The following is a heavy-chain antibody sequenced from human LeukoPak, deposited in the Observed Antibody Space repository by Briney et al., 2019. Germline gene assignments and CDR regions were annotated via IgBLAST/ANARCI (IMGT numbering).Heavy chain of an antibody. V-gene: IGHV1-2*02. D-gene: IGHD3-9*01. Sequence: ASVTVSFTASGYTFTVYYMHWVRQAPGQGLEWMGWINPNSGGTNYAQKFQGRVTMTRDTSISTAYMELSRLRSDDTAVYYCARVTGAWGQGTLVTVSS. CDR3: ARVTGA. CDR2: INPNSGGT. CDR1: GYTFTVYY. J-gene: IGHJ5*02.